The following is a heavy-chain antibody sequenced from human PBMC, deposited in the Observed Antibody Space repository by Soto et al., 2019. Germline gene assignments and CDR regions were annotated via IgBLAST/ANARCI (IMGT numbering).Heavy chain of an antibody. D-gene: IGHD1-26*01. J-gene: IGHJ6*02. Sequence: PGGSLRLSCAASGFTFSNYWMTWVRQAPGKGLEWVANIKQDGSERYYVDSVKGRFNISRDNAKKSLYLQMNSLRAEDTAVYYCASQLRLHHQRTYYYYYGMDVWGQGTTVTVSS. CDR2: IKQDGSER. CDR1: GFTFSNYW. V-gene: IGHV3-7*01. CDR3: ASQLRLHHQRTYYYYYGMDV.